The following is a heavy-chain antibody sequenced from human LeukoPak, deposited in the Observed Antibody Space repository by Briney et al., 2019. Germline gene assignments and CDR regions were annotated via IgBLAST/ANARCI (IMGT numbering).Heavy chain of an antibody. CDR3: ARGGSSWFNY. CDR2: IYYSGST. Sequence: SETLSLTCTVSGGSISSSSYYWGWIRQPPGKGLEWIGYIYYSGSTDYNPSLKSRVTISVDTSKNQFSLKLSSVTAADTAVYYCARGGSSWFNYWGQGTQVTVSS. CDR1: GGSISSSSYY. V-gene: IGHV4-61*05. D-gene: IGHD6-13*01. J-gene: IGHJ4*02.